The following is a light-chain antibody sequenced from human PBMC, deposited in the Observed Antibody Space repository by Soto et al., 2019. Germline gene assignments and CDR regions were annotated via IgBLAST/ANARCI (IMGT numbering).Light chain of an antibody. Sequence: EIVLTQFPGTLSLSPGERATLSCRASQSVNTNYLAWYQQKSGQAPRLLIYGASSRATGIPDRFSGSGSGTDFTLTISTLEPEEFAAYFCQQYGSSPITFGQGTRLEIK. CDR2: GAS. CDR1: QSVNTNY. CDR3: QQYGSSPIT. J-gene: IGKJ5*01. V-gene: IGKV3-20*01.